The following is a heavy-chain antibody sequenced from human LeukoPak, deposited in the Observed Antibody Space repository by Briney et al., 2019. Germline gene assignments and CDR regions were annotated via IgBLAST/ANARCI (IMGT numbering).Heavy chain of an antibody. CDR2: IRYDGSNK. CDR3: ARGTMIGDYYYMDV. V-gene: IGHV3-30*02. J-gene: IGHJ6*03. Sequence: GGSLRLSCAASGFTFSSYGMHWVRQAPGKGLEWVAFIRYDGSNKYYADSVKGRFTISRDNSKNTLYLHVNSLRPDDTAVYYCARGTMIGDYYYMDVWGKGTTVTVSS. D-gene: IGHD3-22*01. CDR1: GFTFSSYG.